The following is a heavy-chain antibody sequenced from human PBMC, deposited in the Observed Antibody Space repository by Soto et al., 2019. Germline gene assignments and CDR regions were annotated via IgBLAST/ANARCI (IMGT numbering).Heavy chain of an antibody. D-gene: IGHD6-13*01. J-gene: IGHJ4*02. CDR3: ARYIAAAGVRADYDY. V-gene: IGHV3-7*04. CDR1: GFTFSSSW. CDR2: IKPDGSEK. Sequence: EVQLVASGGGLVQPGGSLSLSCAVSGFTFSSSWMSWVRQAPGKGLEWVANIKPDGSEKTFLDSVKGRFTISRDNARNSLYLQMDSLRAEDTAVYYCARYIAAAGVRADYDYWGRGTLVTFSS.